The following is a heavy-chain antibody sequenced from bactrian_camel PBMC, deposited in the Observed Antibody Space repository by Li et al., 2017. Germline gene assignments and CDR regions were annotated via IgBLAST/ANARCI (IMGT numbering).Heavy chain of an antibody. V-gene: IGHV3S1*01. J-gene: IGHJ7*01. Sequence: HVQLVESGGGLVQPGGSLRLSCAASGFTFNRNGMIWVRQAPGKGLEWVSRINNDGDTTYYMQSVKGRFTISRDNAKNTLYLQLNSLKTEDMAMYYCAKGWSTYDGMDYWGKGTQVTVS. CDR1: GFTFNRNG. D-gene: IGHD6*01. CDR2: INNDGDTT.